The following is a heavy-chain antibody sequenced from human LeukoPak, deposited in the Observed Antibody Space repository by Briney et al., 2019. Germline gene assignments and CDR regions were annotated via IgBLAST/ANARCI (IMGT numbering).Heavy chain of an antibody. CDR3: AREYVVVTASIYGMDV. V-gene: IGHV1-2*02. CDR1: GYTFTGYY. D-gene: IGHD2-21*02. J-gene: IGHJ6*02. Sequence: ASVTVSCKASGYTFTGYYMHWVRQAPGQGGEGMGWINPNSGGTNYAQKFQGRVTVTRDTSISTAYMELSRLRSDDTAVYYCAREYVVVTASIYGMDVWGQGTTVTVSS. CDR2: INPNSGGT.